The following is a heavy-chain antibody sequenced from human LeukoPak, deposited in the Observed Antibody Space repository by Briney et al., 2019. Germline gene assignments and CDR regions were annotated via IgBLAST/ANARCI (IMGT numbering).Heavy chain of an antibody. CDR2: INGDGSDT. V-gene: IGHV3-74*01. D-gene: IGHD6-19*01. CDR1: GFTLSTYW. J-gene: IGHJ4*02. CDR3: ARGSSSGWPDYFDS. Sequence: GSLRLSCAASGFTLSTYWMHWVRQAPGKGLVWVSRINGDGSDTPYADSVKGRSTISRDNAKNMLYLQMNSLRAEDTAVYYCARGSSSGWPDYFDSWGQGILVIVSS.